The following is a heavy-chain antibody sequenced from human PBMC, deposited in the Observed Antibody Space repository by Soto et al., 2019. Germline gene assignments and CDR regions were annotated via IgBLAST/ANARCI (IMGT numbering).Heavy chain of an antibody. V-gene: IGHV6-1*01. CDR2: TYYRSKWYN. CDR1: GDSVSSNSAG. D-gene: IGHD1-26*01. Sequence: SQTLSLTCAISGDSVSSNSAGWNWIRQPPSRGIEWLGRTYYRSKWYNDNAVSVKSPITINPDTSKHQFPLQLNSVTPEDTSVYYCARGYSGSLNRFDPWGQGTLVTVSS. J-gene: IGHJ5*02. CDR3: ARGYSGSLNRFDP.